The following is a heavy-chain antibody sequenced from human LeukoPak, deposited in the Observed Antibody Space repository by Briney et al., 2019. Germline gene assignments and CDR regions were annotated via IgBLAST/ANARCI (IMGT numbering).Heavy chain of an antibody. V-gene: IGHV3-66*01. CDR2: IYSGGST. CDR1: GFTFSGYW. J-gene: IGHJ4*02. CDR3: ARDLGDLSDY. Sequence: GGFLRLSCVASGFTFSGYWMSWVRQAPGKGLEWVSIIYSGGSTYYADSVKGRSTISRDNSKNTLYLQMNSLRAEDTAVYYCARDLGDLSDYWGQGTLVTVSS. D-gene: IGHD3-3*01.